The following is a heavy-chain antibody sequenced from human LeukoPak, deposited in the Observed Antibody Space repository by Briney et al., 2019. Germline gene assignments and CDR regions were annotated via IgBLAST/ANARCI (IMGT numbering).Heavy chain of an antibody. CDR1: GGSFSGYY. CDR3: ARGDYGYNWFDP. CDR2: INPSGST. J-gene: IGHJ5*02. V-gene: IGHV4-34*01. D-gene: IGHD4-17*01. Sequence: PSETLSLTCAVYGGSFSGYYWSWIRQPPEKGLEWIGEINPSGSTNYNPSLKSRVTISVDTSKNQFSLKLSSVTAADTAVYYCARGDYGYNWFDPWGQGTLVTVSS.